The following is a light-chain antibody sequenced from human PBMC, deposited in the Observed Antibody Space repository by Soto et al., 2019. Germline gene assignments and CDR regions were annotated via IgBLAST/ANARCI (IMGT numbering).Light chain of an antibody. J-gene: IGKJ1*01. Sequence: EIVMTQSPATLSVSPGERATLSCRASQSVSIKLAWYQQKPGQAPRLLIYGAWNRVTGIPGRFSGSGSGTDFTLTISRLEPEDSAVYYCQQYDNSLTWTFGQGTKVDIK. CDR1: QSVSIK. V-gene: IGKV3D-15*01. CDR2: GAW. CDR3: QQYDNSLTWT.